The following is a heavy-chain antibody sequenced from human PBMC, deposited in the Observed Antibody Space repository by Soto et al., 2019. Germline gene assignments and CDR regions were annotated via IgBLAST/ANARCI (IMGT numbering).Heavy chain of an antibody. CDR3: ARSGNSFSYFDS. J-gene: IGHJ4*02. CDR2: VSSSGTKL. CDR1: GFTFSAYT. V-gene: IGHV3-21*01. D-gene: IGHD2-15*01. Sequence: PGGSLRLSCAASGFTFSAYTMTWVRQVPGKGLEWVSLVSSSGTKLSYADSVKGRFTIPRDNAKNSLYLQMNSLRAEDTAVYYCARSGNSFSYFDSWGPGTLVTVSS.